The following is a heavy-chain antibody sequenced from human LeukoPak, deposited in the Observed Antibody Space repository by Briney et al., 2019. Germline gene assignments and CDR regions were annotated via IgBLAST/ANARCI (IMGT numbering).Heavy chain of an antibody. Sequence: PGGSLRLSCAASGFTFSSYSMNWVRQAPGKGLEWVSSISSSSYIYYADSVKGRFTISRDNAKNSLYLQMNSLRAEDTAVYYCARDRLLWFGELLESDYWGQGTLVTVSS. CDR1: GFTFSSYS. CDR2: ISSSSYI. D-gene: IGHD3-10*01. J-gene: IGHJ4*02. V-gene: IGHV3-21*01. CDR3: ARDRLLWFGELLESDY.